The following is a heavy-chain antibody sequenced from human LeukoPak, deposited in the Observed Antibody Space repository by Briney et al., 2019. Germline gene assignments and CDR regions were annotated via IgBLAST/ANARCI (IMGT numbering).Heavy chain of an antibody. CDR1: GDSISSYY. Sequence: PSETLSLTCTVSGDSISSYYWSWIRQPPGKGLEWIGYIYYTGTTNYNPSLKSRLTISVDTSKSQCSLKLTSVTAADTAVYYCATLPQVTLVRGVMSWFDPWGQGTLVTVSS. CDR2: IYYTGTT. V-gene: IGHV4-59*08. CDR3: ATLPQVTLVRGVMSWFDP. J-gene: IGHJ5*02. D-gene: IGHD3-10*01.